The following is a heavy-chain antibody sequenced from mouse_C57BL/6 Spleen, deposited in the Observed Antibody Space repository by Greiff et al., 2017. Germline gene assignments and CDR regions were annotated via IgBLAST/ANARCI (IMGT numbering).Heavy chain of an antibody. CDR1: GFNIKDYY. J-gene: IGHJ1*03. CDR3: TTDYYYGSSYRYFDV. D-gene: IGHD1-1*01. CDR2: IDPEDGDT. Sequence: VQLQQSGAELVRPGASVKLSCTASGFNIKDYYMHWVKQRPEQGLEWIGRIDPEDGDTEYAPKFQGKATMTADTSSNTAYLQLSSLTSENTAVYYCTTDYYYGSSYRYFDVWGTGTTVTVSS. V-gene: IGHV14-1*01.